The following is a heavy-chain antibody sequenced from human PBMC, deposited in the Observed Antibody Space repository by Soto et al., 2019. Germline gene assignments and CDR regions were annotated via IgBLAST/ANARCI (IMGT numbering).Heavy chain of an antibody. CDR1: GGSISSYY. V-gene: IGHV4-4*07. J-gene: IGHJ3*02. Sequence: SETLSLTCTVSGGSISSYYWSWIRQPAGKGLEWIGRIYTSGSTNYNPSLKSRVTMSVDTSKNQFSLKLSSVTAADTAVYYCARELIFGVVMGAFDIWGQGTMVTVSS. CDR3: ARELIFGVVMGAFDI. D-gene: IGHD3-3*01. CDR2: IYTSGST.